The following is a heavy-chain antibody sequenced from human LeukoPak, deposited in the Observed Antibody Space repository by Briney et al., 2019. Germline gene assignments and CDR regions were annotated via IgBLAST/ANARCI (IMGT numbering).Heavy chain of an antibody. CDR1: GGSISSYY. Sequence: KPSETLSLTCTVSGGSISSYYWSWIRQPPGKGLEWIGYIYYSGSTNYNPSLKSRVTISVDTSKNQFSLKLSSVTAADTAVYYCARVSVSRSLDYWGQGTLVTVSS. CDR3: ARVSVSRSLDY. V-gene: IGHV4-59*01. D-gene: IGHD4-11*01. J-gene: IGHJ4*02. CDR2: IYYSGST.